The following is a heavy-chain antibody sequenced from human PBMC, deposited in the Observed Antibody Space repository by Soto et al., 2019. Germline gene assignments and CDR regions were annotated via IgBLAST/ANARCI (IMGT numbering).Heavy chain of an antibody. CDR1: GGSISTGGYY. J-gene: IGHJ4*02. CDR3: ARGLSVTLLDK. CDR2: IYYSGST. V-gene: IGHV4-31*03. D-gene: IGHD4-17*01. Sequence: QVQLQESGPGLVKPSQTLSLTCTVSGGSISTGGYYWTWIRQHLGKGLECIGYIYYSGSTCYNPSRESGDNIPVDPTNIQLAVKLSSVTAADTVVYYSARGLSVTLLDKCGQATLVTVSS.